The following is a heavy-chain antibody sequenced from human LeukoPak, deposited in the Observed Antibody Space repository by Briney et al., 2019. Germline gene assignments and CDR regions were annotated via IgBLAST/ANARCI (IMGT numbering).Heavy chain of an antibody. CDR2: IYHSGST. CDR1: GGSISSSDW. D-gene: IGHD2-2*01. V-gene: IGHV4-4*02. Sequence: PSGTLSLTCAVSGGSISSSDWWSWVRQPPGKGLAWIGEIYHSGSTNYNPSLKSRVTISVDKSKNQFSLNLSSVTAADTAVYYCARYRRYCSTTICYYYFDYWGQGTLVTVSS. CDR3: ARYRRYCSTTICYYYFDY. J-gene: IGHJ4*02.